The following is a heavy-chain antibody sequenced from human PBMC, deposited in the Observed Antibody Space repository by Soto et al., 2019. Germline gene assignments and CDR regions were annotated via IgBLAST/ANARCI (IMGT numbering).Heavy chain of an antibody. Sequence: GGSLRLSCAASGFTFSSYAMSWVRQAPGKVLEWVSAISGSGGSTYYADSVKGRFTISRDNSKNTLYLQMNSLRAEDTAVYYCAKDDNDFWSGYYGYFDYWGQGTLVTVS. V-gene: IGHV3-23*01. D-gene: IGHD3-3*01. J-gene: IGHJ4*02. CDR2: ISGSGGST. CDR3: AKDDNDFWSGYYGYFDY. CDR1: GFTFSSYA.